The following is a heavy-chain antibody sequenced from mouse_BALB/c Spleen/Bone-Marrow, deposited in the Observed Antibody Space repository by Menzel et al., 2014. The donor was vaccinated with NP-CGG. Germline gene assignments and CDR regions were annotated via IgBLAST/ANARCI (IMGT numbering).Heavy chain of an antibody. V-gene: IGHV1-5*01. CDR2: IYPGNSDI. CDR3: TIYRFDEDAMDY. CDR1: GYSFTSYW. D-gene: IGHD2-14*01. J-gene: IGHJ4*01. Sequence: ESGTVLARPGASVKMSCKASGYSFTSYWMHWVKQRPGQGLEWIGAIYPGNSDISYNQKFKGKAKLTAVTSASTAYMELSSLTNEDSAVYYCTIYRFDEDAMDYWGQGTSVTVSS.